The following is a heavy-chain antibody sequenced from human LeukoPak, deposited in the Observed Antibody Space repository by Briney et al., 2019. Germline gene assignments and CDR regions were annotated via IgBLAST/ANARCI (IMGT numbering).Heavy chain of an antibody. CDR3: ARGGKVAGSNYFDY. D-gene: IGHD6-19*01. CDR1: GYTFTSYA. V-gene: IGHV1-3*01. Sequence: GASVKVSCKASGYTFTSYAMHWVRQAPGQRLEWMGWINAGNGNTKYSQKFQGRVTITRDTSASTAYMELSSLRSEDTAVYYCARGGKVAGSNYFDYWGQGTLVTVSS. J-gene: IGHJ4*02. CDR2: INAGNGNT.